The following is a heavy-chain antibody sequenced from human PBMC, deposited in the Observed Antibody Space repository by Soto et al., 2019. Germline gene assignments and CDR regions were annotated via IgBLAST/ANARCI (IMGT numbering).Heavy chain of an antibody. Sequence: SETLSLTCSVFGGSISSSSYYWGGIRQPPGQGREWNGSIYYSGSTYYNPSLKRRVTISVDTSKNQFSLKLSSVTAADTAVYYCARHRSGGYYNNWFDPGGQETLVTVSS. CDR2: IYYSGST. CDR1: GGSISSSSYY. CDR3: ARHRSGGYYNNWFDP. D-gene: IGHD3-10*01. V-gene: IGHV4-39*01. J-gene: IGHJ5*01.